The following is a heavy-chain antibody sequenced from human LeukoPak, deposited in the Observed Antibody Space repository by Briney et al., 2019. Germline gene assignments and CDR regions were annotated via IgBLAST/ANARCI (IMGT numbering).Heavy chain of an antibody. Sequence: SETLSLTCTVSGGSLNSGSFFWGWIRQPPGKGLEWIGSSYYSGTTYYNPSLRSRVTISVDTSKNQFSLKLSSVTAADTAVYYCARQSKGIIVITDFQHWGQGTLVTVSS. V-gene: IGHV4-39*01. D-gene: IGHD3-22*01. J-gene: IGHJ1*01. CDR1: GGSLNSGSFF. CDR2: SYYSGTT. CDR3: ARQSKGIIVITDFQH.